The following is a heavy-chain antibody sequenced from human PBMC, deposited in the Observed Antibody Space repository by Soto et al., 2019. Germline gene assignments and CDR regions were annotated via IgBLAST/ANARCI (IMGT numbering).Heavy chain of an antibody. CDR1: GGSFSGYY. D-gene: IGHD2-21*01. CDR3: ARPSYSDAFDI. V-gene: IGHV4-34*01. J-gene: IGHJ3*02. Sequence: SETLSLTCAVHGGSFSGYYWSWIRQPPGKGLEWIGEINHSGSTNYNPSLKSRVTISVDTSKNQFSLKLSSVTAADTAVYYCARPSYSDAFDIWGQGTMVTVSS. CDR2: INHSGST.